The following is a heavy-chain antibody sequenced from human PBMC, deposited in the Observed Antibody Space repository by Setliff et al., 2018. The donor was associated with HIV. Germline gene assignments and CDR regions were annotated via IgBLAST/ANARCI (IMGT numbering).Heavy chain of an antibody. V-gene: IGHV4-39*01. D-gene: IGHD6-13*01. Sequence: PSETLSLTCTVSGGSISSGGYYWSWIRQPPGKGLEWIGSIYHSGSTYYNPSLKSRVSISVDTSKNQFSLKLSSVTAADTAVYYCARHESGRSSSWSNFDYWGQGTLVTVSS. CDR1: GGSISSGGYY. J-gene: IGHJ4*02. CDR3: ARHESGRSSSWSNFDY. CDR2: IYHSGST.